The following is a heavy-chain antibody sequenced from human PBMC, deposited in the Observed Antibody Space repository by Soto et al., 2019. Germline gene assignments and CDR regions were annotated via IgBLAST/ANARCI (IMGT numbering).Heavy chain of an antibody. CDR1: GFPFSSYA. CDR3: AKDRGSSLSHWFDP. J-gene: IGHJ5*02. D-gene: IGHD6-6*01. Sequence: GVSLRLSCAASGFPFSSYAMHWVRQAPGKGLEYVSVISSNGGSTYYANSVKGRFTISRDNSKNTLYLQMGSLRAEDMAVYYCAKDRGSSLSHWFDPWGQGT. V-gene: IGHV3-64*01. CDR2: ISSNGGST.